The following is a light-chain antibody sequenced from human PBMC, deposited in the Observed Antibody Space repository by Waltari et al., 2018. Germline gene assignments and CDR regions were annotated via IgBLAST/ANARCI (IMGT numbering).Light chain of an antibody. V-gene: IGLV1-44*01. Sequence: QSVLTQPPSASGTPGQRVTISCSGRSSNLGNNVVNWYQQVPGTAPKLLIYRNDLRPSGVPDRFSASKSGTSASLAISGLQSEDEAEYYCASWDDSLNGHWVFGGGTKVTVL. J-gene: IGLJ3*02. CDR2: RND. CDR1: SSNLGNNV. CDR3: ASWDDSLNGHWV.